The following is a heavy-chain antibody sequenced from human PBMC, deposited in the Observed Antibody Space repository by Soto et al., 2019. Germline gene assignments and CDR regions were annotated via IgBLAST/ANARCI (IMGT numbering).Heavy chain of an antibody. V-gene: IGHV3-74*01. Sequence: EVQVVESGGGLVQPGGSLRLSCAASGFTFSNYWIHWVRQAPGTGLVWVSRINSDGTSTSYEDSVKGRFTISRDNAKNTLYLQMNSLRVEDTAVYYCARAVRSGSYPYYYYGMDVWGQGTTVTVSS. CDR2: INSDGTST. D-gene: IGHD3-10*01. CDR3: ARAVRSGSYPYYYYGMDV. CDR1: GFTFSNYW. J-gene: IGHJ6*02.